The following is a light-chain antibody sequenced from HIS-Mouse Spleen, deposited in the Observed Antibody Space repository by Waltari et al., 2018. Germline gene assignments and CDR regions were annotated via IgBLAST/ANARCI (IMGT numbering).Light chain of an antibody. CDR3: SSYAGSNIVV. Sequence: QSALTQPPSASGSPGQSVTLSCTGTSSDVGGYNYVPWYQQHPGKAPKLMIYEVSKRPSGVPDRFSGSKSGNTASLTVSGLQAEDEADYYCSSYAGSNIVVFGGGTKLTVL. V-gene: IGLV2-8*01. CDR1: SSDVGGYNY. J-gene: IGLJ2*01. CDR2: EVS.